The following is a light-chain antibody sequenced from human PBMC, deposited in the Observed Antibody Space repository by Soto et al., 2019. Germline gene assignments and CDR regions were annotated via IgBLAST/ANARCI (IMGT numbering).Light chain of an antibody. J-gene: IGKJ5*01. Sequence: DCVMTQSPLSLAVTPGEPAAISCRSNQSLLHSNGKNYLGWFLQKPGQSPRVLINLGSNRASGVTDRFSGSGSGTDFTLNISRVEAEDVGVYYCMQGVHIPITFGQGTRLEIK. V-gene: IGKV2-28*01. CDR1: QSLLHSNGKNY. CDR3: MQGVHIPIT. CDR2: LGS.